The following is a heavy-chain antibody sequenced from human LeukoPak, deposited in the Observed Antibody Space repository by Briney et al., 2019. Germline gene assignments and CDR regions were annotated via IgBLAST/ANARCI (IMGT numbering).Heavy chain of an antibody. Sequence: PSETLSLTCTVSGHSISSGYYWGWIRQPPGKGLEWIGSIYHSGSTYYNPSLKSRVTISVDTSKNQFSLKLSSVTAADTAVYYCASLGGGYPFDYWGQGTLVTVSS. V-gene: IGHV4-38-2*02. J-gene: IGHJ4*02. D-gene: IGHD3-22*01. CDR2: IYHSGST. CDR1: GHSISSGYY. CDR3: ASLGGGYPFDY.